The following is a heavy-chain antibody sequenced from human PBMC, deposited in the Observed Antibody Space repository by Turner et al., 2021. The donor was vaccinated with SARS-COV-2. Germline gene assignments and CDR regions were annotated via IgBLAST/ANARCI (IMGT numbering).Heavy chain of an antibody. CDR1: GFTLSTSGVG. D-gene: IGHD6-19*01. CDR2: IYWNDHK. J-gene: IGHJ5*02. CDR3: AYSNSGWDENWFDP. V-gene: IGHV2-5*01. Sequence: QITLKESGPTLVTPTQTLPLTCTFSGFTLSTSGVGAGWIRQPPGKALEWLALIYWNDHKRYSPALKSRLTITKDTSKNQVVLKMTNMEPVDTATYYCAYSNSGWDENWFDPWGQGTLVTVSS.